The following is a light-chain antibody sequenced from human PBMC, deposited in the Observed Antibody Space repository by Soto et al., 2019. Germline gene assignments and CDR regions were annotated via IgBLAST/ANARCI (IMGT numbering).Light chain of an antibody. J-gene: IGKJ2*01. CDR3: LHDYDYPDT. CDR1: QGIRNE. V-gene: IGKV1-6*01. Sequence: AIQMTQSPSSLSASVGDRVTITCRASQGIRNELGCYQQKPGKAPKLLIYVASSLKSGVPSRFSGSGSGSDFTLSGSSVQSEDFATDYCLHDYDYPDTFGQGTKLEIK. CDR2: VAS.